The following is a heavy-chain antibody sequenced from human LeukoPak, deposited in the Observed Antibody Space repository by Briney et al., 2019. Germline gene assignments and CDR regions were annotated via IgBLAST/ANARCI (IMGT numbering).Heavy chain of an antibody. V-gene: IGHV3-30-3*01. CDR3: ARDLGGPYSYYYYYGMDV. CDR1: GFTFSSYA. D-gene: IGHD2-15*01. J-gene: IGHJ6*02. Sequence: GGSLRLSCAASGFTFSSYAMHWVRQAPGKGLEWVAVISYDGSNKYYAVSMKGRFTISRDNSKNTLYLQMNSLRAEDTAVYYCARDLGGPYSYYYYYGMDVWGQGTTVTVSS. CDR2: ISYDGSNK.